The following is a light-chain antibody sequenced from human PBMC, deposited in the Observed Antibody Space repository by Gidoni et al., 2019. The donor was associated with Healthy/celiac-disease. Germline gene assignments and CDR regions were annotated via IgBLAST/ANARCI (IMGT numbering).Light chain of an antibody. Sequence: DIQMTQSPSSLSASVGDRVTITCRASQSISSYLNWYQQKPGKAPKLLIYAASSLQSGVPSRFSGSVSGADFTLTISSLQQEYFAYYYCQQSYSTLTFGGGTKVEIK. J-gene: IGKJ4*02. CDR2: AAS. V-gene: IGKV1-39*01. CDR1: QSISSY. CDR3: QQSYSTLT.